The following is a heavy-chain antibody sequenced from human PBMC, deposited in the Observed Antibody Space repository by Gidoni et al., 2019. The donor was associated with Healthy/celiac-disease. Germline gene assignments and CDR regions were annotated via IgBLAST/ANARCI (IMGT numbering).Heavy chain of an antibody. Sequence: GGSLRLSCAASGFTFSSYSMNWVRQAPGKRLEWVSSISSSSSYIYYADSVKGRFTISRDYAKNSLYLQMNSLRAEDTAVYYCARDVLLWSGESRGGMDVWGQGTTVTVAS. V-gene: IGHV3-21*01. CDR2: ISSSSSYI. J-gene: IGHJ6*02. CDR3: ARDVLLWSGESRGGMDV. CDR1: GFTFSSYS. D-gene: IGHD3-10*01.